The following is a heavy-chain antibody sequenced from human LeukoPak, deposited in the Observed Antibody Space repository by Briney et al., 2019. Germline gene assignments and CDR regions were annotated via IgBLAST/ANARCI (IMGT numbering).Heavy chain of an antibody. Sequence: SVKVSCTASGGTFSSYAISWVRQAPGQGLEWMGRIIPILGIANYAQKFQGRVTITADKSTSTAYMELSSLRSEDTAVYYCASEGKQGHGMDVWGQGTTVTVSS. CDR1: GGTFSSYA. J-gene: IGHJ6*02. CDR2: IIPILGIA. CDR3: ASEGKQGHGMDV. D-gene: IGHD3-10*01. V-gene: IGHV1-69*04.